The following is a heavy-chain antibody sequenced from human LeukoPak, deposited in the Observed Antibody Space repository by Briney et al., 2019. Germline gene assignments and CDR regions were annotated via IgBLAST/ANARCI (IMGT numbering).Heavy chain of an antibody. Sequence: PGGSLRLSCAASGFTVSGNYMSWVRQTPGKGLEWVSVIYSGGNTHYIDSVKGRFTISRDNSKHTLYLQMNNLRAEDTAMYYCARDGGGVLGYWGQGTLVTVPS. CDR3: ARDGGGVLGY. CDR1: GFTVSGNY. J-gene: IGHJ4*02. V-gene: IGHV3-53*01. CDR2: IYSGGNT. D-gene: IGHD2-8*02.